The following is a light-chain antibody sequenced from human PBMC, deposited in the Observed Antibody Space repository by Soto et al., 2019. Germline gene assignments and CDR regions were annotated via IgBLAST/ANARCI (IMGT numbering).Light chain of an antibody. V-gene: IGKV1-5*03. CDR1: QSISPW. Sequence: DIQMTQSPSTLSAYVGERVTITCRASQSISPWLAWYQKKPGKAPNLLIYRASNLQTGVPSRFSGSGSGTEFTLTINSLQLDDFATYYCQQYRGRPYTFGQGTKLEIE. CDR3: QQYRGRPYT. J-gene: IGKJ2*01. CDR2: RAS.